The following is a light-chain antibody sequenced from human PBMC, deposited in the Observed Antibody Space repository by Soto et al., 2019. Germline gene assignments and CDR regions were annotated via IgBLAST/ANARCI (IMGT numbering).Light chain of an antibody. V-gene: IGKV3-15*01. CDR3: QQYNNWPPSII. CDR1: ESVSSN. J-gene: IGKJ5*01. Sequence: VMTQSPDTLSVSPGERGTLSCRASESVSSNVAWYQQRPGQAPRLLIYGASTRATDTPVGFRGSGSGTEFTLTISSLQSEDLGVYYCQQYNNWPPSIIFGQGTRLEIK. CDR2: GAS.